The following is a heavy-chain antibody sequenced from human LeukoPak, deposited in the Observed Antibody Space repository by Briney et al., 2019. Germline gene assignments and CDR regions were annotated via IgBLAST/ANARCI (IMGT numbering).Heavy chain of an antibody. J-gene: IGHJ4*02. CDR3: ASRSTLYTSGRFYFDY. CDR2: ISAHGGTR. D-gene: IGHD6-19*01. CDR1: GYTFTSYG. V-gene: IGHV1-18*01. Sequence: GSVKVSCLASGYTFTSYGISWVRQAPGQGREWVGWISAHGGTRNYALKHEDRVTMTTDTSTSTAYMDLRGLRSDDTAVYYCASRSTLYTSGRFYFDYWGQGTLVTVSS.